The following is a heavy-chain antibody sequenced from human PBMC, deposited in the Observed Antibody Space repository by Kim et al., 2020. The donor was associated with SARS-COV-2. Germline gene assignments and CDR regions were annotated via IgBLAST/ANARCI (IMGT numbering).Heavy chain of an antibody. V-gene: IGHV3-15*01. CDR3: TTDLGVVAATIAFDI. CDR1: GFTFSNAW. CDR2: IKSKTDGGTT. J-gene: IGHJ3*02. Sequence: GGSLRLSCAASGFTFSNAWMSWVRQAPGKGLEWVGRIKSKTDGGTTDYAAPVKGRFTISRDDSKNTLYLQMNSLKTEDTAVYYCTTDLGVVAATIAFDIWGQGTMVTVSS. D-gene: IGHD2-15*01.